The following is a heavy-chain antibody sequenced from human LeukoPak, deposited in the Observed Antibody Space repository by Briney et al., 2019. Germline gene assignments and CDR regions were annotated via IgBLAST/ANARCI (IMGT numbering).Heavy chain of an antibody. CDR1: GGSISSYY. CDR2: IYYSGST. D-gene: IGHD3-9*01. J-gene: IGHJ4*02. CDR3: ARGGNYDILTGYLPFDY. V-gene: IGHV4-59*12. Sequence: SETLSLTCTVSGGSISSYYWSWIRQPPGKGLEWIGYIYYSGSTNYNPSLKSRVTISVDTSKNQFSLKLSSVTAADTAVYYCARGGNYDILTGYLPFDYWGQGTLVTVSS.